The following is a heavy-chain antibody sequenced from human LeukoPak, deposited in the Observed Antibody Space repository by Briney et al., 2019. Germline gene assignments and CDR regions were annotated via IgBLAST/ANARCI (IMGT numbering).Heavy chain of an antibody. CDR3: AKAAVRGVIINPGY. D-gene: IGHD3-10*01. Sequence: PGGSLRLSCAASGFTFSSYEMNWVRQAPGKGLEWVSYISSSGSTIYYADSVKGRFTISRDSAKNSLYLQMNSLRAEDTAVYYCAKAAVRGVIINPGYWGQGTLVTVSS. J-gene: IGHJ4*02. CDR1: GFTFSSYE. V-gene: IGHV3-48*03. CDR2: ISSSGSTI.